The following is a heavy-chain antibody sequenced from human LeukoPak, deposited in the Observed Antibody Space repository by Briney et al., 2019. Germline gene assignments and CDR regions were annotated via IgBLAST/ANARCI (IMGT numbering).Heavy chain of an antibody. CDR3: ARVAPGRWLQNIDY. Sequence: GGSLGLSCAASGFTVSSNYMSWVRQAPGKGLEWVSVIYSGGSTYYADSVKGRFTISGHNSKNTLYLQMNSLRAEDTAVYYCARVAPGRWLQNIDYWGQGTLVTVSS. CDR2: IYSGGST. V-gene: IGHV3-53*04. J-gene: IGHJ4*02. D-gene: IGHD5-24*01. CDR1: GFTVSSNY.